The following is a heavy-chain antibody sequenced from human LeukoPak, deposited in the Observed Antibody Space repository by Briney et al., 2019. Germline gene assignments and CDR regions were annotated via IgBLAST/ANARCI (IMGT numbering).Heavy chain of an antibody. D-gene: IGHD6-13*01. CDR3: ARDRHISLVSYSSSWVSSYYFDY. Sequence: KPSETLSLTCTVSGGSISSYYWSWIRQPAGKGLEWIGRIYTSGSTNYNPSLKSRVTMSVDTSKNQFSLKLSSVTAADTAVYYCARDRHISLVSYSSSWVSSYYFDYWGQGTLVTVSS. CDR1: GGSISSYY. CDR2: IYTSGST. V-gene: IGHV4-4*07. J-gene: IGHJ4*02.